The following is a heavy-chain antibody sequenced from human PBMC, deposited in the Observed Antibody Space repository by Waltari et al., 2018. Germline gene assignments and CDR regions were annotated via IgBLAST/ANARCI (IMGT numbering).Heavy chain of an antibody. CDR2: IYYSGST. Sequence: QVQLQESGPGLVKPSQTLSLTCTVSGGSISSGGYYWSWIRQHPGKGLEWIGYIYYSGSTYYNPSLKSRVTISVDTSKNQFSLKRSSVTAADTAVYYCARGTAAYKDDAFDIWGQGTMVTVSS. J-gene: IGHJ3*02. D-gene: IGHD1-1*01. CDR1: GGSISSGGYY. CDR3: ARGTAAYKDDAFDI. V-gene: IGHV4-31*03.